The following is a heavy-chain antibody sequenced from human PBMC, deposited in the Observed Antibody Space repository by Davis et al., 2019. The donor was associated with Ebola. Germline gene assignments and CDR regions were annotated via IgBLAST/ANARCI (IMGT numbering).Heavy chain of an antibody. J-gene: IGHJ6*02. D-gene: IGHD6-13*01. Sequence: SETLSLTCTVSGGSISSYYWSWIRQPPGKGLEWIGSIYYSGSTNYNPSLKSRVTISVDTSKNQFSLKLSSVTAADTAVYYCARVSGRQLEIYYYYYGMDVWGQGTTVTVSS. CDR1: GGSISSYY. V-gene: IGHV4-59*12. CDR3: ARVSGRQLEIYYYYYGMDV. CDR2: IYYSGST.